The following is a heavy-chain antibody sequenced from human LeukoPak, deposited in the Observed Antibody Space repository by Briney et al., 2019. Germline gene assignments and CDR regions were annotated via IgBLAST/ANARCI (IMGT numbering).Heavy chain of an antibody. D-gene: IGHD3-10*01. CDR3: TTGFSPDAFDI. Sequence: GGSLRLSCAASGFTFSNAWMSWVRQAPGKGLEWVGRIKSKTDGGTTDYAAPVKGRFTISRDDSKNTLYLQMNGLKTEDTAVYYCTTGFSPDAFDIWGQGTMVTVSS. J-gene: IGHJ3*02. V-gene: IGHV3-15*01. CDR1: GFTFSNAW. CDR2: IKSKTDGGTT.